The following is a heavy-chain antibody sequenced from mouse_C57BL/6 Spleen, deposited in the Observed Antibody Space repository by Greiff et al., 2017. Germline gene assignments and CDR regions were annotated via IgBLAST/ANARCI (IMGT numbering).Heavy chain of an antibody. CDR2: INPNNGGT. J-gene: IGHJ1*03. CDR1: GYTFTDYN. V-gene: IGHV1-18*01. CDR3: ARRGIYYDYCYWYFDV. D-gene: IGHD2-4*01. Sequence: EVQLQQSGPELVKPGASVKIPCKASGYTFTDYNMDWVKQSHGKSLEWIGDINPNNGGTIYNQKFKGKATLTVDKSSSTAYMELRSLTSEDTAVYYCARRGIYYDYCYWYFDVWGTGTTVTVSS.